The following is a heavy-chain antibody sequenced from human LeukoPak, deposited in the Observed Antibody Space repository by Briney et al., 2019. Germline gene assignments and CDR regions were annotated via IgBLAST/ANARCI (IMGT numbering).Heavy chain of an antibody. J-gene: IGHJ4*02. CDR1: GFTFSNFE. CDR3: ARERYSGYYFDC. Sequence: GPLRLSCAASGFTFSNFEMNWVRQAPGKGLEWVSYISTGGSIIHYADSVKGRFTISRDNAKNSLYLEMNSLRAEDTAIYYCARERYSGYYFDCWGQGTLVTVSS. D-gene: IGHD5-18*01. CDR2: ISTGGSII. V-gene: IGHV3-48*03.